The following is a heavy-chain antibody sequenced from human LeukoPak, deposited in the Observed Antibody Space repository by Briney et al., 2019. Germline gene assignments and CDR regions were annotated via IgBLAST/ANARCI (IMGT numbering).Heavy chain of an antibody. D-gene: IGHD3-10*01. Sequence: GGSLRLSCAASGFTFSSYAMHWVRQAPGKGLEWVAVISYDGSNKYYADSVKGRFTISRDNSKNTLYLQVNSLRAEDTAVYYCARDFHGSGSYPWFDPWGQGTLVTVSS. CDR3: ARDFHGSGSYPWFDP. CDR1: GFTFSSYA. V-gene: IGHV3-30-3*01. CDR2: ISYDGSNK. J-gene: IGHJ5*02.